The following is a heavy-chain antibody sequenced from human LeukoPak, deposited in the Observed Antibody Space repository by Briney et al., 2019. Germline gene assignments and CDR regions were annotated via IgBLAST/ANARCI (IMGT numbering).Heavy chain of an antibody. CDR1: GFTFSSYS. Sequence: SGGSLRLSCAASGFTFSSYSMNWVRQAPGKGLEWVSSISSSSDYIYYADSVKGRFTISRDNAKNSLYLQMNSLRAEDTAVYYCARILEMATITGYYYYMDVWGKGTTVTIFS. CDR3: ARILEMATITGYYYYMDV. CDR2: ISSSSDYI. D-gene: IGHD5-24*01. V-gene: IGHV3-21*01. J-gene: IGHJ6*03.